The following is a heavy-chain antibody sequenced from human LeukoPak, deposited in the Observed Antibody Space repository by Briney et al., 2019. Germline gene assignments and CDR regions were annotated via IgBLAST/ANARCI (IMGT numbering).Heavy chain of an antibody. CDR3: ARDGVAAAGNSNFDY. J-gene: IGHJ4*02. D-gene: IGHD6-13*01. CDR1: GFTFSSYE. Sequence: GGSLRLSCAASGFTFSSYEMNWVRQAPGKGLEWVAVISYDGSNKYYADSVKGRFTISRDNSKNTLYLQMNSLRAEDTAVYYCARDGVAAAGNSNFDYWGQGTPVTVSS. V-gene: IGHV3-30*04. CDR2: ISYDGSNK.